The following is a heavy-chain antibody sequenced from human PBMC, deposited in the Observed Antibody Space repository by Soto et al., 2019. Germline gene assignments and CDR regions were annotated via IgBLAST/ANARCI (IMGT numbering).Heavy chain of an antibody. D-gene: IGHD3-22*01. Sequence: QVQLQESGPGLVKPSETLSLTCTVSGGSISSYYWSWIRQPPGKGLEWIGYIYYSGSTNYNPSLKIRVTISVDTSKTQFSRKLSSVTAADTAVYYCAGYAPTYYYDSSGYYSWFDPWGQGTLVTVSS. CDR3: AGYAPTYYYDSSGYYSWFDP. J-gene: IGHJ5*02. CDR1: GGSISSYY. V-gene: IGHV4-59*01. CDR2: IYYSGST.